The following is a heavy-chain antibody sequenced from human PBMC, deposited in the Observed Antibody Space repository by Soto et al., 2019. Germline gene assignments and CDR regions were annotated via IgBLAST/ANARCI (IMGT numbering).Heavy chain of an antibody. Sequence: PGGSLRLSCTASGFPFSSVAMSWVRRAPGQGLEWVASISANGGSRGGTYYADSVKGRFTISRDNSKNTLYLQVDSLTGADTAVYFCASAKAVVDAPLDIWGQGTMVTVSS. CDR3: ASAKAVVDAPLDI. D-gene: IGHD2-8*02. J-gene: IGHJ3*02. CDR2: ISANGGSRGGT. V-gene: IGHV3-23*01. CDR1: GFPFSSVA.